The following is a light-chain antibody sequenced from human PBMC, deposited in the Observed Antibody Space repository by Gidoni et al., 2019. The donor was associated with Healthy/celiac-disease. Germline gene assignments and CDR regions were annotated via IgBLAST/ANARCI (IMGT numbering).Light chain of an antibody. CDR2: AAS. CDR3: QQSYSTPPT. CDR1: KSISSS. J-gene: IGKJ1*01. Sequence: DIQMNKSPSSLSASVGDRVTITRRASKSISSSLNWYQQKPGKAPKLLIYAASSLQSGVPSRFSGSGSGTDFTLTSSSLQPEDFATYYCQQSYSTPPTFGQGTKVEIK. V-gene: IGKV1-39*01.